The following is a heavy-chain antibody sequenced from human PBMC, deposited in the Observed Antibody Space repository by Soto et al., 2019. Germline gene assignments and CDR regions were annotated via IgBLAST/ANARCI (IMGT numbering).Heavy chain of an antibody. J-gene: IGHJ5*02. D-gene: IGHD3-10*01. CDR1: GGSFSGYY. CDR2: INHSGST. V-gene: IGHV4-34*01. Sequence: SETLSLTCAVYGGSFSGYYYSWIRQPPGKGLEWIGEINHSGSTNYNPSLKSRVTISVDTSKNQFSLKLSSVTAADTAVYYCARGNQYYYGSGSYYNHWFDPWGQGTLVTVSS. CDR3: ARGNQYYYGSGSYYNHWFDP.